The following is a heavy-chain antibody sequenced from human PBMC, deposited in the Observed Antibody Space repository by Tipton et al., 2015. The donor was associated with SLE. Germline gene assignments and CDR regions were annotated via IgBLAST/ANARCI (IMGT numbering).Heavy chain of an antibody. CDR1: GFMFSRSW. CDR2: IKQDGSEK. CDR3: ANGGWHPDL. V-gene: IGHV3-7*05. Sequence: SLRLSCAASGFMFSRSWMSWVRQAPGKGLEWVAYIKQDGSEKHYLDSVKGRFTISRDNARDSLYLQMNSLRAEDTAVYYCANGGWHPDLWGRGTLVTVSS. J-gene: IGHJ2*01. D-gene: IGHD3-16*01.